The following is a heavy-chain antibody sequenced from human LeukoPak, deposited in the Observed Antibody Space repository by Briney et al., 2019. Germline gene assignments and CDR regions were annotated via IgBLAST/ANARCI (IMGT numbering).Heavy chain of an antibody. V-gene: IGHV3-30*02. CDR1: GFTFSSYG. CDR2: IRYDGSGK. J-gene: IGHJ4*02. CDR3: TGNYYGSGSYADFDY. D-gene: IGHD3-10*01. Sequence: GGSLRLSCAASGFTFSSYGMHWVRQAPGKGLEWVAFIRYDGSGKYYADSVKGRFTISRDNSKSTLYLQMNSLRAEDTAVYYCTGNYYGSGSYADFDYWGQGTLVTVSS.